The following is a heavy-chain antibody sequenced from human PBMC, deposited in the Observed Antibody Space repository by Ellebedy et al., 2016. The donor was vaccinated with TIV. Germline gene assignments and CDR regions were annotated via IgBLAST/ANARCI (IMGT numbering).Heavy chain of an antibody. V-gene: IGHV4-34*01. CDR1: GGSFSGYY. CDR2: INHSGST. D-gene: IGHD2-2*02. Sequence: SQTLSLTCAVYGGSFSGYYWSWIRQPPGKGLEWIGEINHSGSTNYNPSLKSRVTISVDTSKNQFSLKLSSVTTADTAVYYCARQFREADTCCYTIAGDYWGQGTLVTVSS. CDR3: ARQFREADTCCYTIAGDY. J-gene: IGHJ4*02.